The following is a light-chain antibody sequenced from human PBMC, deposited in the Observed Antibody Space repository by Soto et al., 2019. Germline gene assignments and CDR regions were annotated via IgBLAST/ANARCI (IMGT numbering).Light chain of an antibody. CDR3: SSFSSSTTLYV. CDR1: SSDVGGYKY. V-gene: IGLV2-14*01. Sequence: QSALTQPASVSGSPGQSITISCTGTSSDVGGYKYVSWYQHHADKAPKLMIYEVSNRPSGVSNRFSGSKSGNTASLTIYGLQAEDEADYYCSSFSSSTTLYVFGTGTKVTV. J-gene: IGLJ1*01. CDR2: EVS.